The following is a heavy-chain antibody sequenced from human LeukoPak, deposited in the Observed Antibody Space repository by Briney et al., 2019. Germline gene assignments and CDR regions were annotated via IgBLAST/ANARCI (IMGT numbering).Heavy chain of an antibody. Sequence: KPSETLSLTCTVSGGSISSYYWSWIRQPAGKGLEWIGRIYTSGSTNYNPSLKSRVTMSVDTSKNQFSLKLSSVTAADTAVYYCARGIVGATGYYYYYYMDVWGKGTTDTVSS. V-gene: IGHV4-4*07. D-gene: IGHD1-26*01. CDR2: IYTSGST. CDR3: ARGIVGATGYYYYYYMDV. CDR1: GGSISSYY. J-gene: IGHJ6*03.